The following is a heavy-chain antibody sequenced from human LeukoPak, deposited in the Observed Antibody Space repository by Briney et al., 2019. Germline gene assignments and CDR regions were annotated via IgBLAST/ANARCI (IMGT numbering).Heavy chain of an antibody. CDR2: INHSGST. CDR3: ARSYYTLGYFQH. Sequence: SETLSLTCAVYGGSFSGYYWSWIRQPPGKGLEWIGEINHSGSTNYNPSLKSRVTISVDTSKNQFSLKLSSVTAADTAVYYCARSYYTLGYFQHWGQGTLVTVSS. J-gene: IGHJ1*01. V-gene: IGHV4-34*01. D-gene: IGHD3-3*01. CDR1: GGSFSGYY.